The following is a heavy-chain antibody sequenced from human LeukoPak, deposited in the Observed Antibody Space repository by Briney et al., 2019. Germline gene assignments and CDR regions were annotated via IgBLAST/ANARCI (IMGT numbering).Heavy chain of an antibody. J-gene: IGHJ6*04. V-gene: IGHV1-69*06. CDR1: GGTFSSYA. D-gene: IGHD3-10*01. CDR2: IILIFGTA. CDR3: AYRYGSGSLSYYYYGMDV. Sequence: SVKVSCKASGGTFSSYAISWVRQAPGQGLEWMGGIILIFGTANYAQKFQGRVTITADKSTSTAYMELSSLRSEDTAVYYCAYRYGSGSLSYYYYGMDVWGKGTTVTVSS.